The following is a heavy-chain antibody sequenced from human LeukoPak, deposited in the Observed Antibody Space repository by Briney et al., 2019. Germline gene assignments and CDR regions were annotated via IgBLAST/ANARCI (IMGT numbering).Heavy chain of an antibody. CDR2: ISSSSSYT. D-gene: IGHD5-18*01. Sequence: KPGGSLRLSCAASGFTFSDYYMSWIRQAPGKRLEWVSYISSSSSYTNYADSVKGRFTISRDNAKNSLYLQMNSLRAEDTAVYYCARGTRVDTAMGPGTYYYGMDVWGKGTTVTVSS. CDR3: ARGTRVDTAMGPGTYYYGMDV. CDR1: GFTFSDYY. V-gene: IGHV3-11*06. J-gene: IGHJ6*04.